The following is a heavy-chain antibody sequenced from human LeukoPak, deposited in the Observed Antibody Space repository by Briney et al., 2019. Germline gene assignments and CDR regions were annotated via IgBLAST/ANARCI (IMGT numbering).Heavy chain of an antibody. CDR3: ARVRTYYYYMDV. CDR1: GFTFSSYW. Sequence: PGGSLRLSCAASGFTFSSYWMNWVRQAPGKGLEWVANIKQDGSKKNYVDSVKGRFTISRDNAKSSLYLQMNSLRAEDTAVYYCARVRTYYYYMDVWGKGTTVTVSS. V-gene: IGHV3-7*04. J-gene: IGHJ6*03. CDR2: IKQDGSKK.